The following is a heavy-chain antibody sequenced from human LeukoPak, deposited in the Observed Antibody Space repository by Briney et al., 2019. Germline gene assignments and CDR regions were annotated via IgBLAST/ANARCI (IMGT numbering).Heavy chain of an antibody. CDR2: ISGSGGST. CDR3: AKGGRDISGWLLFDY. CDR1: GFTFSSYA. V-gene: IGHV3-23*01. J-gene: IGHJ4*02. D-gene: IGHD6-19*01. Sequence: GGSLRLSCAASGFTFSSYAMSWFRQAPGKGLEWVSAISGSGGSTYYADSVKGRFTISRDNSKNTLYLQMNSLRAEDTALYYCAKGGRDISGWLLFDYWGQGTLVTVSS.